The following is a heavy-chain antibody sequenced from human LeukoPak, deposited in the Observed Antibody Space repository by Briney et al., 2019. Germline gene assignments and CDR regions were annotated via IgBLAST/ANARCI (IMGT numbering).Heavy chain of an antibody. CDR3: ATGWSHHTY. D-gene: IGHD3-3*01. Sequence: GGSLRLSCAASGFSFTSFWMSWVRQAPGKGLEWVANIKVGGSEKYSVGSVKGRFTISRDKTKNSLFLEVNSLRAEDTAVYYCATGWSHHTYWGQGTLVTASS. CDR2: IKVGGSEK. V-gene: IGHV3-7*01. J-gene: IGHJ4*02. CDR1: GFSFTSFW.